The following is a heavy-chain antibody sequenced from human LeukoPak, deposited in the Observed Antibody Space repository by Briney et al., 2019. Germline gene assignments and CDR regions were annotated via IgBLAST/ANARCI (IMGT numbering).Heavy chain of an antibody. CDR2: MNPSSGDT. J-gene: IGHJ6*03. V-gene: IGHV1-8*01. CDR3: ARAGGDYGDYYHYYYYMDV. D-gene: IGHD4-17*01. CDR1: GHTLTSHD. Sequence: ASVKVSCKASGHTLTSHDINWVRQATGQGLEWMGWMNPSSGDTGYAQKFQGRVTMTRDTSVSTAYMELSSLTSEDTAVYYCARAGGDYGDYYHYYYYMDVWGSGTTVTVSS.